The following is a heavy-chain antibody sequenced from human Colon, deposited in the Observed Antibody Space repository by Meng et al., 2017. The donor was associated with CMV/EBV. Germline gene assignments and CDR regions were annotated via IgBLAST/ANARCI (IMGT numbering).Heavy chain of an antibody. D-gene: IGHD3-10*01. V-gene: IGHV3-53*01. J-gene: IGHJ6*02. Sequence: GESLKISCAASGLTVSRNYMSWVRQAPGKGLEWVSLIYSGGSTYYADSVKGRFTISGDNSKNTVYLQMKSLRAEDSAVYYCARDSLIWFGDEDSKYHYYGMDVWGQGTTVTVSS. CDR3: ARDSLIWFGDEDSKYHYYGMDV. CDR1: GLTVSRNY. CDR2: IYSGGST.